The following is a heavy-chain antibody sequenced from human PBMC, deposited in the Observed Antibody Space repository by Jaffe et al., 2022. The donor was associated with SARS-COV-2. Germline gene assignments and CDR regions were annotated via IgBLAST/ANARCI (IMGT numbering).Heavy chain of an antibody. V-gene: IGHV4-4*07. Sequence: QVQLQESGPALVKPSETLSLTCSVSGGSISSYYWSWIRQPAGRGLEWIGRISASGSTNYNPSLESRFTMSVDTSKNQFSLKLTSVTAADTAVYYCARDGGRDSSSGWLIDYWGQGTLVSVSS. CDR1: GGSISSYY. D-gene: IGHD6-19*01. CDR3: ARDGGRDSSSGWLIDY. J-gene: IGHJ4*02. CDR2: ISASGST.